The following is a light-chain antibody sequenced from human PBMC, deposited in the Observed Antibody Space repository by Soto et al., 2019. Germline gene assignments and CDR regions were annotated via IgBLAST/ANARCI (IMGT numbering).Light chain of an antibody. Sequence: QSALTQPASVSGSPGQSITISCTGTNSDVGEYNYVSWYQQHPGKAPKLMISEVRNRPSGVSNRFSGSKSGNTASLTISGLQAEDEADYYCTSYTSSSTLYVFGTGTKVTVL. CDR2: EVR. V-gene: IGLV2-14*01. CDR3: TSYTSSSTLYV. J-gene: IGLJ1*01. CDR1: NSDVGEYNY.